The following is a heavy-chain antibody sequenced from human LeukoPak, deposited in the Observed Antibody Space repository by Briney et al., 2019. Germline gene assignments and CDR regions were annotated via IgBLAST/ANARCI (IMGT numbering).Heavy chain of an antibody. D-gene: IGHD3-9*01. Sequence: SVKVSCKASGGTFSSYAISWVRQAPGQGLEWMGRIIPILGIANYAQKFQGRVTITADKSTSTAYMELSSLRSEDTAVYYCARVDILTGLGAFDIWGQGTMVTVSS. J-gene: IGHJ3*02. CDR2: IIPILGIA. CDR3: ARVDILTGLGAFDI. CDR1: GGTFSSYA. V-gene: IGHV1-69*04.